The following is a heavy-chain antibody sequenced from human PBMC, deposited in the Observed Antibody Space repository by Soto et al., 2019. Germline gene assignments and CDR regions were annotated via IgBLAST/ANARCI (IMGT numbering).Heavy chain of an antibody. CDR3: ARDHDGYDYIWGSYRYLFDY. Sequence: GGSLRLSCAASGFTFSSYSMNWVRQAPGKGLEWVSSISSSSSYIYYADSVKGRFTISRDNAKNSLYLQMNSLRAEDTAVYYCARDHDGYDYIWGSYRYLFDYWGQGTLVTVS. CDR1: GFTFSSYS. J-gene: IGHJ4*02. V-gene: IGHV3-21*01. D-gene: IGHD3-16*02. CDR2: ISSSSSYI.